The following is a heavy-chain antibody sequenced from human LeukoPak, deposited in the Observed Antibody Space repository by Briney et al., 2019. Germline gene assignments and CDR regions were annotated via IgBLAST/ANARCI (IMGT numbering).Heavy chain of an antibody. D-gene: IGHD3-3*01. CDR2: MNPNSGNT. J-gene: IGHJ6*02. CDR3: ARARYLEFYGMDV. V-gene: IGHV1-8*01. Sequence: GWMNPNSGNTGYAQKFQGRVTMTRNTSISTAYMELSSLRSEDTAVYYCARARYLEFYGMDVWGQGTTVTVSS.